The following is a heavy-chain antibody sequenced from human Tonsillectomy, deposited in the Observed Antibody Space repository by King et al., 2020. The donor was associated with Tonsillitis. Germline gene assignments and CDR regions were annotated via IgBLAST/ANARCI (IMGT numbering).Heavy chain of an antibody. CDR2: SDHSGST. Sequence: LQLQESGSGLVKPSQTLSLTCAVSGGSISSGGDCGSWIRQQPGKGLEWIGYSDHSGSTYYNPYLKSRVTIAVDRSKNQLSLKLSAVTAADTAVYYCARGSSFRSSWYGSKYYYYYMDVWGQGTTVTVSS. CDR1: GGSISSGGDC. J-gene: IGHJ6*02. CDR3: ARGSSFRSSWYGSKYYYYYMDV. D-gene: IGHD6-13*01. V-gene: IGHV4-30-2*01.